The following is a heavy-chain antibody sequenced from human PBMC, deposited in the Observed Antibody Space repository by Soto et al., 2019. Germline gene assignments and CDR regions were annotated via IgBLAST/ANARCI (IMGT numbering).Heavy chain of an antibody. V-gene: IGHV3-30*18. Sequence: QVQLVESGGGVVQPGRSLRLSCAASGFTFSSYDMHWVRQAPGKGLEWVAAISYDGSNKYYADSVKGRFTISRDNSKNTLYLQMNSLRAEDTAMYYCAKSRGSGKNGMDVWGQGTTVTVSS. J-gene: IGHJ6*02. CDR2: ISYDGSNK. CDR1: GFTFSSYD. CDR3: AKSRGSGKNGMDV. D-gene: IGHD3-10*01.